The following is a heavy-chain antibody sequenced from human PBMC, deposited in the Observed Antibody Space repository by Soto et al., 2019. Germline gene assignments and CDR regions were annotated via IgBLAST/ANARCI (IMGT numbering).Heavy chain of an antibody. CDR2: INPSGGGT. J-gene: IGHJ4*02. V-gene: IGHV1-46*01. CDR3: ARSQEVVVVPAAPIDY. D-gene: IGHD2-15*01. Sequence: QVQLVKSGAEVKKPGASLRLSCNTSGYTFSNYYINWVRQEPGQGLQWMGRINPSGGGTIYAQNFQGRVTMTRVTSTSTVYMDLSSLRSEDTAVYYCARSQEVVVVPAAPIDYWGQGTLVTVSS. CDR1: GYTFSNYY.